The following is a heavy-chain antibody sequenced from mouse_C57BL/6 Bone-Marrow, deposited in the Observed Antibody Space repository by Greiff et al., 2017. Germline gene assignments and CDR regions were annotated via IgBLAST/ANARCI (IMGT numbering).Heavy chain of an antibody. Sequence: QVQLQQSGAELVKPGDSVKLSCKASGYTFTSYWMHWVKQRPGRGLEGIGRIEPNSGGTKYNEKFKRKATLPVDKPSSTSYMQLSSLTSEDSAVYYCARYYGSSLAWFAYWGQGTLVTVSA. CDR1: GYTFTSYW. CDR2: IEPNSGGT. CDR3: ARYYGSSLAWFAY. J-gene: IGHJ3*01. V-gene: IGHV1-72*01. D-gene: IGHD1-1*01.